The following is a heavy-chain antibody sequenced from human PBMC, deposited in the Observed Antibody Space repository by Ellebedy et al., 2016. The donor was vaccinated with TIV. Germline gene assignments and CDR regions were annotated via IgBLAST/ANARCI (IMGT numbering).Heavy chain of an antibody. CDR2: IGSRINKI. CDR3: ARGPRFGESSFDY. CDR1: EFTFSTYS. Sequence: PGGSLRLSCAASEFTFSTYSMNRVRRAPGKGLEWVAYIGSRINKIYYADSVKGRFTISRDNAENSLYLQMNSLRDEDTAVYYCARGPRFGESSFDYWGQGTLVTVSS. V-gene: IGHV3-48*02. D-gene: IGHD3-10*01. J-gene: IGHJ4*02.